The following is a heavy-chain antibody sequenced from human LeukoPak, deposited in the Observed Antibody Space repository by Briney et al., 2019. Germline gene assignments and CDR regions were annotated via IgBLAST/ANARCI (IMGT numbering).Heavy chain of an antibody. CDR3: AQGRLGYSYGAFDH. J-gene: IGHJ4*02. D-gene: IGHD5-18*01. V-gene: IGHV3-23*01. CDR1: GFTFSNYA. CDR2: ISGSGGST. Sequence: GGSLRLSCAASGFTFSNYAMSWVRQAPGKGLEWVSVISGSGGSTNFADSVKGRFTSSRDNSKNTLYLQMHSLRIEDTAVYYCAQGRLGYSYGAFDHWGQGTLVTVSS.